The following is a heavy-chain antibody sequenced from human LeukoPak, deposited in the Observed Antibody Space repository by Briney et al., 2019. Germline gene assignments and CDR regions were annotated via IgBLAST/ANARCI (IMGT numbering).Heavy chain of an antibody. Sequence: RGSLRLSCAASGFTFSSYWMSWVRQAPGKGLEWVANIKQDGGEKYYVDSVKGRFTISRDNSKNTLYLQMNSLRAEDTAVYYCASRDKGYYYGMDVWGQGTTVTVSS. CDR2: IKQDGGEK. J-gene: IGHJ6*02. V-gene: IGHV3-7*01. CDR3: ASRDKGYYYGMDV. CDR1: GFTFSSYW. D-gene: IGHD5-24*01.